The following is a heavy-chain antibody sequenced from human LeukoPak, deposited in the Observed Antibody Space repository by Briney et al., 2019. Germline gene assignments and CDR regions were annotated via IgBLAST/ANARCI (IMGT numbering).Heavy chain of an antibody. CDR1: GGSICSYY. D-gene: IGHD4-17*01. CDR2: IYHSGST. Sequence: PSETLSLTCTVSGGSICSYYWSWIRQPPGKGLEWIGYIYHSGSTNYNPSLKSRVTISVDTSKNQFSLKLSSVTAADTAVYYCARDYGDSPFDYWGQGTLVTVSS. V-gene: IGHV4-59*01. J-gene: IGHJ4*02. CDR3: ARDYGDSPFDY.